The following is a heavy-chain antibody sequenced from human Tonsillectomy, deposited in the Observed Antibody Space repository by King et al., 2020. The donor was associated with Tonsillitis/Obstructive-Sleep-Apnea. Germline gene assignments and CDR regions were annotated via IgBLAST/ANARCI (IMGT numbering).Heavy chain of an antibody. J-gene: IGHJ6*02. CDR1: GFTFSTYG. CDR3: AKDHRGGRYCSGNSCPTFGMDA. Sequence: VQLVESGGGLVQPGGSLRLSCAASGFTFSTYGMSWVRQAPGKGPEWVSVISGSGNSTYYSDSVKGRFTISRYNSKNTLYLQMNRLRTEDTAVYYCAKDHRGGRYCSGNSCPTFGMDAWGQGTPVTVSS. CDR2: ISGSGNST. V-gene: IGHV3-23*04. D-gene: IGHD2-15*01.